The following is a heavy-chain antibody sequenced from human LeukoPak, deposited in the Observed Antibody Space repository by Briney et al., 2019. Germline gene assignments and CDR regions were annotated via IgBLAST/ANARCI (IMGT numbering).Heavy chain of an antibody. D-gene: IGHD1-7*01. CDR1: GFSFSSYA. CDR3: AKDERNWNYNLASQTYD. V-gene: IGHV3-23*01. J-gene: IGHJ4*02. CDR2: ISGSGVST. Sequence: GGSLRLSCAASGFSFSSYAMSWVRQAPGKGLEWVSSISGSGVSTYYADSVKGRFTVSRDNSKSTLYLQMNSLRAEDTAVYYCAKDERNWNYNLASQTYDWGQGTLVTVPS.